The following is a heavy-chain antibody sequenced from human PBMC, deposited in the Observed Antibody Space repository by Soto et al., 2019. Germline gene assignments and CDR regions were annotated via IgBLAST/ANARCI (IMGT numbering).Heavy chain of an antibody. CDR2: INHSGST. CDR3: ARAPQIVAMGRPFDY. D-gene: IGHD5-12*01. V-gene: IGHV4-34*01. Sequence: TLSLTCAVYGGSFSGYSWNWIRQPPGKGLEWIGEINHSGSTNYNPSLKSRVTISLDTSKNQFSLRLTSLTAADTAVYFCARAPQIVAMGRPFDYWGQGILVTVSS. J-gene: IGHJ4*02. CDR1: GGSFSGYS.